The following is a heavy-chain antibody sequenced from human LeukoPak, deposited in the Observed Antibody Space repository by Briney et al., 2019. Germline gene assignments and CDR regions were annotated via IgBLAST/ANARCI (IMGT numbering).Heavy chain of an antibody. CDR3: TRPGITGAWDV. D-gene: IGHD7-27*01. CDR2: ISSSGSTI. V-gene: IGHV3-48*03. CDR1: GFTFSSYE. J-gene: IGHJ6*03. Sequence: GGSLRLSCAASGFTFSSYEMNWVRQAPGKGLEWVSYISSSGSTIYYADSVKGRFTISRDNAKNSLYLQMNSLRAEDTAVYYCTRPGITGAWDVWGKGTTVTVSS.